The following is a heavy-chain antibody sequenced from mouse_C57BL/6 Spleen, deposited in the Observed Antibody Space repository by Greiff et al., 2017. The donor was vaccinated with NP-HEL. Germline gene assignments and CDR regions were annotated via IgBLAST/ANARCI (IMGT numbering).Heavy chain of an antibody. J-gene: IGHJ1*03. V-gene: IGHV1-81*01. Sequence: VQLQQSGAELARPGASVKLSCKASGYTFTSYGISWVKQRTGQGLEWIGEIYPRSGNTYYNEKFKGKATLTADKSSSTAYMELRSLTSEDSAVYFCARSATVWYFDVWAQGPRSPSPQ. CDR2: IYPRSGNT. D-gene: IGHD1-1*01. CDR1: GYTFTSYG. CDR3: ARSATVWYFDV.